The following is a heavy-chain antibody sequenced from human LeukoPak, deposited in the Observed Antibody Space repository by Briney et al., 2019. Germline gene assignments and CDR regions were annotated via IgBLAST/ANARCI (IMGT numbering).Heavy chain of an antibody. V-gene: IGHV3-30*18. CDR3: AKEVGPDLGA. CDR2: IWYDGSKT. CDR1: GFTFRSYA. J-gene: IGHJ4*02. Sequence: PGRSLRLSCAASGFTFRSYAIHWVRQAPGKGLEWVAIIWYDGSKTYYAESVKGRFTISRDNSNNMAYLQMSSLRVEDTAVYHCAKEVGPDLGAWGQGTLVTVSS. D-gene: IGHD1-26*01.